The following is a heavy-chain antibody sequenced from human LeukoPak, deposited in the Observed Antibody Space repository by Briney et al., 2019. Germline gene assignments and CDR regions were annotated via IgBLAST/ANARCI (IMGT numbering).Heavy chain of an antibody. D-gene: IGHD3-22*01. Sequence: PSETLSLXCAVYGGSFSGYYWSWIRQPPGKGLEWIGEINHSGSTNYNPSLKSRVTISVDTSKNQFSLKLSSVTAADTAVYYCARGRYYYDSSGSGYYYYMDVWGKGTTVTVSS. CDR2: INHSGST. CDR3: ARGRYYYDSSGSGYYYYMDV. V-gene: IGHV4-34*01. CDR1: GGSFSGYY. J-gene: IGHJ6*03.